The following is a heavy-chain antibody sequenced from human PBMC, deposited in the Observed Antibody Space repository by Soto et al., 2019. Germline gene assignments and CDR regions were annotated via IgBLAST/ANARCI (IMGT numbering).Heavy chain of an antibody. V-gene: IGHV6-1*01. D-gene: IGHD6-13*01. Sequence: SQTLSLTCAISGDSVSSNSAAWNWIRQSPSRGLEWLGRTYYRSKWYNDYALSVRSRITANPDTSKSQFSLRLKSVTPEDTAVYYCAREPKVDSSSWTGYYFDYWGQGTLVTVSS. CDR2: TYYRSKWYN. CDR3: AREPKVDSSSWTGYYFDY. J-gene: IGHJ4*02. CDR1: GDSVSSNSAA.